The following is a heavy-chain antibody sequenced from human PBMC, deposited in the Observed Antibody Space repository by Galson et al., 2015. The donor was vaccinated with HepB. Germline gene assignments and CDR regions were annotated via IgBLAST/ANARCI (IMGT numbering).Heavy chain of an antibody. D-gene: IGHD6-19*01. CDR1: GGTFSSYA. CDR3: ARNPYSSGWYVGGLQGESYYYFYYMDV. Sequence: SVKVSCKASGGTFSSYAISWVRQAPGQGLEWMGGIIPIFGTAHYAQKFQGRVTITAYESTSTAYMELSSLRSEDTAVYYCARNPYSSGWYVGGLQGESYYYFYYMDVWGKGTTVTVSS. V-gene: IGHV1-69*13. CDR2: IIPIFGTA. J-gene: IGHJ6*03.